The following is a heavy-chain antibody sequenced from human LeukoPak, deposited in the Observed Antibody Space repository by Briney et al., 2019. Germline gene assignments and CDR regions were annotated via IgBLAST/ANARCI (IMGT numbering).Heavy chain of an antibody. V-gene: IGHV4-38-2*02. CDR3: ARKYRRLSYYDY. D-gene: IGHD3-10*01. J-gene: IGHJ4*02. CDR2: IYYSGNT. CDR1: GYSISSGYY. Sequence: KSSETLSLTCTVSGYSISSGYYWGWIRQPPGKGLEWIGSIYYSGNTYYNPSLKSRVTITVDTSTNQFSLNLTSVTAADTAVYYCARKYRRLSYYDYWGQGTLVTVSS.